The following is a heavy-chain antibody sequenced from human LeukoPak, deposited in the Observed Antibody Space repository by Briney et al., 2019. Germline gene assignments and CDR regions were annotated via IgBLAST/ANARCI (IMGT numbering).Heavy chain of an antibody. CDR1: GYTFTSYD. V-gene: IGHV1-8*03. D-gene: IGHD1-26*01. Sequence: ASVKVSCKASGYTFTSYDINWVRQAPGQGLEWMGWMNPNSGNTGYAQKFQGRVTITRNTSISTAYMELSSLRSEDTAVYYCARGVGGSYYGRYYYYYMDVWGKGTTVTVSS. CDR2: MNPNSGNT. CDR3: ARGVGGSYYGRYYYYYMDV. J-gene: IGHJ6*03.